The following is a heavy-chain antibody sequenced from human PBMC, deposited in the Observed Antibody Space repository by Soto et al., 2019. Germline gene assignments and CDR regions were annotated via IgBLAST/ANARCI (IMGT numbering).Heavy chain of an antibody. Sequence: SVKVSCKASGYTFTSYGISWVRQAPGQGLEWMGGIIPIFGTANYAQKFQGRVTITADKSTSTAYMELSSLRSEDTAVYYCASRYYYYYGMDVWGQGTTVTVSS. CDR1: GYTFTSYG. CDR3: ASRYYYYYGMDV. J-gene: IGHJ6*02. CDR2: IIPIFGTA. V-gene: IGHV1-69*06.